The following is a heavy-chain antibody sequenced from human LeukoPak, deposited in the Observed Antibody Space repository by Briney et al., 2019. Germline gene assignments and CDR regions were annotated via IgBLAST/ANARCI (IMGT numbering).Heavy chain of an antibody. J-gene: IGHJ6*03. CDR2: IYYSGST. CDR1: GGSLSSYY. Sequence: SETLSLTCTVSGGSLSSYYWSWIRQPPGKGLEWIGYIYYSGSTNYNPSLKSRVTISVDTSKNQFSLKLSSVTAADTAVYYCARETSQKGAHYMDVWGKGTTVTISS. CDR3: ARETSQKGAHYMDV. D-gene: IGHD3-16*01. V-gene: IGHV4-59*01.